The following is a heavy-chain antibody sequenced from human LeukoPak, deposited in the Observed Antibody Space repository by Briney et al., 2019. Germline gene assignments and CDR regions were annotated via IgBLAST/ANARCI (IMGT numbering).Heavy chain of an antibody. CDR3: AREGTAYCGGDCYLDY. CDR2: IRDSSSYI. J-gene: IGHJ4*02. V-gene: IGHV3-21*01. D-gene: IGHD2-21*01. Sequence: KPGGSLRLSCAASGFTFSSYSMNWVRQAPGKGLEWISSIRDSSSYIYYADSVKGRFTLSRDNAKNSLYLQMSSLRAEDTAVYYCAREGTAYCGGDCYLDYWGQGTLVTVSS. CDR1: GFTFSSYS.